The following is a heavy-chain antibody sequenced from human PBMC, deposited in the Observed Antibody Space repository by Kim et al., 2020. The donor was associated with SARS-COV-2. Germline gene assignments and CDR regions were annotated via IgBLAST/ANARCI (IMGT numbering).Heavy chain of an antibody. CDR2: IYHSGST. CDR3: ATGSLRYYFDY. V-gene: IGHV4-4*02. J-gene: IGHJ4*02. CDR1: GGSISSSNW. Sequence: SETLSLTCAVSGGSISSSNWWSWVRQPPGKGLEWIGGIYHSGSTNYNPSLNSRVTISVDKSKNQFSLKLSSVTAADMAVYYCATGSLRYYFDYWGQGTLGTVSS.